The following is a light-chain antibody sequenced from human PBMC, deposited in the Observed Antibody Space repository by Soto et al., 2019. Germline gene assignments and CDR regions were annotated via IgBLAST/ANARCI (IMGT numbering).Light chain of an antibody. CDR3: SSYTSSDTYV. J-gene: IGLJ1*01. Sequence: QSVLTQPASVSGSPGQSITISCTGTSSDVGNYNYVSWHQHHPGKAPKLMINDVSNRPSGVSNRFSGSKSGNTASLTISGLQAEDEADYYCSSYTSSDTYVFGTGTKLTVL. V-gene: IGLV2-14*03. CDR2: DVS. CDR1: SSDVGNYNY.